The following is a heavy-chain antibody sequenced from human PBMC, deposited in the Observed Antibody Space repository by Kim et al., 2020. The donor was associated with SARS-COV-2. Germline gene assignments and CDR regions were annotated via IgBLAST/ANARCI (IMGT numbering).Heavy chain of an antibody. J-gene: IGHJ4*02. V-gene: IGHV3-73*01. Sequence: GGSLRLSCAASGFTLSDSVIHWVRQASGKGLEWIGLIRNKADNYAAVYGASVRGRFTLSRDDSKNTAYLQMNGLKTEDTAVYYCFGELGYWGQGTLVTVS. CDR2: IRNKADNYAA. CDR1: GFTLSDSV. CDR3: FGELGY. D-gene: IGHD3-10*01.